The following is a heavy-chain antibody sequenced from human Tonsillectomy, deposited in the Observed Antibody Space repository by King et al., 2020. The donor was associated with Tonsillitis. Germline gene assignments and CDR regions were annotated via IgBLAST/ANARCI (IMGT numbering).Heavy chain of an antibody. V-gene: IGHV3-30*18. D-gene: IGHD3-22*01. CDR1: GFTFSSYG. Sequence: VQLVESGGGVVQPGRSLRLSCAASGFTFSSYGMHWVRQAPGKGLKWVAVISYDGSNKYYADSVKGRFTISRDNSKNTLYLKMNTLRTDDTAVYYCAKCPTLFYDSNGYWFGDWYFDLWGRGTLVTVSS. CDR2: ISYDGSNK. CDR3: AKCPTLFYDSNGYWFGDWYFDL. J-gene: IGHJ2*01.